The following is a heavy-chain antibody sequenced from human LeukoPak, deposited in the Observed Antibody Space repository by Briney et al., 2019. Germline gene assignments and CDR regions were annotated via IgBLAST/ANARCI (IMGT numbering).Heavy chain of an antibody. V-gene: IGHV1-2*02. J-gene: IGHJ6*02. CDR3: AREHCSSTSCYYYYYGMDV. D-gene: IGHD2-2*01. Sequence: ATVKVSCKASGYTFTGYYMHWVRQAPGQGLEWMGWINPNSGGTNYAQKFQGRVTMTRDTSISTAYMELSRLRSDDTAVYYCAREHCSSTSCYYYYYGMDVWGQGTTVTVSS. CDR2: INPNSGGT. CDR1: GYTFTGYY.